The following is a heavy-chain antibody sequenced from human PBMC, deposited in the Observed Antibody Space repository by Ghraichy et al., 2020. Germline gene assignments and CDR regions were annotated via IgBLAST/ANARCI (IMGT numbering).Heavy chain of an antibody. Sequence: SETLSLTCTVSGGSISSSSYYWGWIRQPPGKGLEWIGSIYYSGSTYYNPSLKSRVTISVDTSKNQFSLKLSSVTAADTAVYYCARGQSAGFLEWFDAFDIWGQGTMVTVSS. CDR3: ARGQSAGFLEWFDAFDI. CDR1: GGSISSSSYY. D-gene: IGHD3-3*01. CDR2: IYYSGST. J-gene: IGHJ3*02. V-gene: IGHV4-39*01.